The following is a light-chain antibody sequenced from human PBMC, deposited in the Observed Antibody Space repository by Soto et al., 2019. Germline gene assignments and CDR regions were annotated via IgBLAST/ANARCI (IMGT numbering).Light chain of an antibody. CDR1: QSVSSN. CDR3: QQLKSYPLT. CDR2: GAS. V-gene: IGKV3D-15*01. J-gene: IGKJ4*01. Sequence: EIVMTQSPATLSVSPGERATLSCRASQSVSSNLAWYQQKPGQAPRLLIYGASTRPTGIPARFSGSGSGTEFTLTISSLQSEDFAVYYCQQLKSYPLTFGGATKVEIK.